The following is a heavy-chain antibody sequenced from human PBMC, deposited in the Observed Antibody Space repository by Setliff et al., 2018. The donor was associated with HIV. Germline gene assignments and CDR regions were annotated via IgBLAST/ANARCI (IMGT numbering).Heavy chain of an antibody. CDR2: ISAYNGIT. V-gene: IGHV1-18*01. CDR1: GYTFTSYG. J-gene: IGHJ4*02. D-gene: IGHD3-10*01. Sequence: ASVKVSCKASGYTFTSYGISWVRQAPGQGLEWMGWISAYNGITNYAQKLQGRVTMTTDTSTSTAYMELRSLRSDDTAVYYRARDGAPYYFGSGRWGGYWGQGTLVTVSS. CDR3: ARDGAPYYFGSGRWGGY.